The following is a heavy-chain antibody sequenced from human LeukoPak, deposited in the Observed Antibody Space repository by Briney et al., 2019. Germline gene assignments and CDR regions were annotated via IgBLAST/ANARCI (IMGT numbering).Heavy chain of an antibody. CDR2: INHSGST. V-gene: IGHV4-34*01. J-gene: IGHJ4*02. CDR3: ASGGEMATITLGYYFDY. Sequence: SETLSLTCTVYGGSFSGYYWSWIRQPPGKGLEWIGEINHSGSTNYNPSLKSRVTISVDTSKNQFSLKLSSVTAADTAVYYCASGGEMATITLGYYFDYWGQGTLVTVSS. CDR1: GGSFSGYY. D-gene: IGHD5-24*01.